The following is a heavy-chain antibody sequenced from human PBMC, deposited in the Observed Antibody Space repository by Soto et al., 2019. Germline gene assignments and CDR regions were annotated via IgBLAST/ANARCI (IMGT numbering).Heavy chain of an antibody. J-gene: IGHJ4*02. V-gene: IGHV3-30*16. D-gene: IGHD3-9*01. CDR1: EFXFSSYA. Sequence: LKISCASSEFXFSSYALHWIRHAPGKGLEWVEVISFDGNIIQYADSVKVRFIISRDNSKNTLYLQMNSLRGEDTAVYYCARTFDTITYYFDYWGQGTLVTVSS. CDR2: ISFDGNII. CDR3: ARTFDTITYYFDY.